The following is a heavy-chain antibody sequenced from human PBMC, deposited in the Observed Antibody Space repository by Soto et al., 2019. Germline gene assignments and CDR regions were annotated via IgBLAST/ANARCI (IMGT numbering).Heavy chain of an antibody. V-gene: IGHV3-15*07. J-gene: IGHJ4*01. Sequence: GGSLRLSCAASGFPSSNAWINWVRQTPGTGLQWVGRVKSKTDGGSADYAAPVKGRFAVSRDDSKNIVYLQMNSVKIEDTGVYYCTTDSRTTMPEVRFDYWGHGTLVTVSS. D-gene: IGHD3-10*01. CDR2: VKSKTDGGSA. CDR3: TTDSRTTMPEVRFDY. CDR1: GFPSSNAW.